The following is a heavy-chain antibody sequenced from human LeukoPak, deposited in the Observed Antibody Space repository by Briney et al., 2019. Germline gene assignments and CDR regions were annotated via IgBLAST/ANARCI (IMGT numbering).Heavy chain of an antibody. CDR1: GFTFSSYW. CDR3: ARQRMVDV. CDR2: IKKDGSEK. V-gene: IGHV3-7*01. J-gene: IGHJ6*04. D-gene: IGHD2-15*01. Sequence: GGSLRLSCAASGFTFSSYWMSWGRQAPGKGLEWVASIKKDGSEKNYVDSVKGRFTISRENAKNSLYLQMNSLRAEDTAIYYCARQRMVDVWGKGTTVIVSS.